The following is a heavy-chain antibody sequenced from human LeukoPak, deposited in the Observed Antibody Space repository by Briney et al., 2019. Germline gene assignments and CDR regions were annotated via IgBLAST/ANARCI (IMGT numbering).Heavy chain of an antibody. V-gene: IGHV3-30*18. CDR3: AKDRGSEWSYFDY. D-gene: IGHD3-10*01. J-gene: IGHJ4*02. Sequence: GGSLRLSCAASGFTFSSYGMHWVRQAPGKGLEWVAVISYDGSNKYYADSVKGRFTISRDNSKNTLYLQMNSLRAEDTAVYYCAKDRGSEWSYFDYWGQGTLVTVSS. CDR1: GFTFSSYG. CDR2: ISYDGSNK.